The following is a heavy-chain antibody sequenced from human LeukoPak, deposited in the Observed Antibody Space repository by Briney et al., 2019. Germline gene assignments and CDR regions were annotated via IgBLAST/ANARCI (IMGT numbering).Heavy chain of an antibody. CDR1: DGSINNYY. J-gene: IGHJ3*02. V-gene: IGHV4-59*12. Sequence: SETLSLTCTVSDGSINNYYWSWIRQPPGKGLEWIGYIYYSGSTNYNPSLKSRVTISLDTSKNQFSVKLSSVTAADTAVYYCARDRRESSGSYYAAFDIWGQGTMVTVSS. CDR2: IYYSGST. D-gene: IGHD1-26*01. CDR3: ARDRRESSGSYYAAFDI.